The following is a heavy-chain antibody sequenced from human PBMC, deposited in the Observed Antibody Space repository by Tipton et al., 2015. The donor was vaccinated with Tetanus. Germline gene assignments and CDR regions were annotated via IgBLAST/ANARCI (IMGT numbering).Heavy chain of an antibody. Sequence: TLSLTCSVSGDSIRSEDYYWGWIRQSPGKGLEWLGYIYYSGSTYNNPSLKSRVSISLDASKNQFSLSLNSVTAADSATYYCARLTCSSPSCYYYYYYYVDVWGTGTADAVSS. CDR1: GDSIRSEDYY. V-gene: IGHV4-30-4*01. D-gene: IGHD2-2*01. J-gene: IGHJ6*03. CDR2: IYYSGST. CDR3: ARLTCSSPSCYYYYYYYVDV.